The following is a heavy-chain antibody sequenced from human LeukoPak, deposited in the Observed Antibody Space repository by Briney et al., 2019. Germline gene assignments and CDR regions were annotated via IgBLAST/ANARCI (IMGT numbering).Heavy chain of an antibody. Sequence: GGSLRLSCAASGFTFSSCAMHWVRQAPGKGLEWVAVISYDGSNKYYADSVKGRFTISRDNSKNTLYLQMNSLRAEDTAVYYCARDPGYSCYDFDTFDYWGQGTLVTVSS. D-gene: IGHD5-12*01. CDR1: GFTFSSCA. CDR3: ARDPGYSCYDFDTFDY. CDR2: ISYDGSNK. J-gene: IGHJ4*02. V-gene: IGHV3-30-3*01.